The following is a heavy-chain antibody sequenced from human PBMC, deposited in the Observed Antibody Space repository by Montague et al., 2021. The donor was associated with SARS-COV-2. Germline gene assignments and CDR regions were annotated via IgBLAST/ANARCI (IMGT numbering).Heavy chain of an antibody. Sequence: SLRLSCAATGFSFSDYAMNWVRQAPGKGLEWVSVFYGGGGGAHYADSVEGRFTISRDNFKNTLYLQTNSLRAEDTALYYRARFLNFDIFIGPPGDYFDFWGQGTLVTVSS. V-gene: IGHV3-23*03. CDR2: FYGGGGGA. J-gene: IGHJ4*02. D-gene: IGHD3-9*01. CDR3: ARFLNFDIFIGPPGDYFDF. CDR1: GFSFSDYA.